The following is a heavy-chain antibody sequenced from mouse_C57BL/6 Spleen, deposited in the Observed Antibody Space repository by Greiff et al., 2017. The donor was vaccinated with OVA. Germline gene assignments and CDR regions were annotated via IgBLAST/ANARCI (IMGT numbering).Heavy chain of an antibody. CDR2: IYPKSGNT. Sequence: VQLQQSGAELARPGASVTLSCKASGYTFTSYGISWVKQRTGQGLEWIGEIYPKSGNTNYNEKFKGKATLTADKSSSTAYMELRSLTSEDSAVYFCARSDYDVDYAMDYWGQGTSVTVSS. D-gene: IGHD2-4*01. CDR3: ARSDYDVDYAMDY. V-gene: IGHV1-81*01. J-gene: IGHJ4*01. CDR1: GYTFTSYG.